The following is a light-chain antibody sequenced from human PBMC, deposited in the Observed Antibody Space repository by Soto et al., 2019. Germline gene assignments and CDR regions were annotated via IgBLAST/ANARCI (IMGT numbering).Light chain of an antibody. CDR2: GIS. CDR3: QQYNQWPIT. J-gene: IGKJ5*01. Sequence: RVMTQSPATLSVSPGERATLFCRASQSVGSNLAWYRQKPGQAPRLLIYGISTRAAGVPARFSGSGSGTEFTLTISSLQYEDFAVYYCQQYNQWPITFGQGTRLEIK. CDR1: QSVGSN. V-gene: IGKV3-15*01.